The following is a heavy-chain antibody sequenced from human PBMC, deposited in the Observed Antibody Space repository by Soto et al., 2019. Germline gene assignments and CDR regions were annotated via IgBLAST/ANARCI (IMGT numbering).Heavy chain of an antibody. CDR1: GGTFSSYA. CDR2: IIPIFGTA. D-gene: IGHD3-3*01. V-gene: IGHV1-69*12. J-gene: IGHJ4*02. Sequence: QVQLVQSGAEVKKPGSSVKVSCKASGGTFSSYAFSWVRQAPGQGLEWMGGIIPIFGTANYAQKFQGRVTVXADESTSTAYMELSSLRSEDTAVYYCARVRVRFLEWLGSEGWGQGTLVTVSS. CDR3: ARVRVRFLEWLGSEG.